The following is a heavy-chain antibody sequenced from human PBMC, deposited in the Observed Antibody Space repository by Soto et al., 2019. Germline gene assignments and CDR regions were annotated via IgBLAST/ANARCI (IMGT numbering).Heavy chain of an antibody. J-gene: IGHJ4*02. Sequence: PGGSLRLSCAASGFTFSSYAMSWVRQAPEKGLEWVSAISGSGGSTYYADSVKGRFTISRDNSKNTPYLQMNSLRAEDTAVYYCAKVIPSIAVAGTGWDYWGQGTLVTVSS. CDR2: ISGSGGST. CDR1: GFTFSSYA. D-gene: IGHD6-19*01. V-gene: IGHV3-23*01. CDR3: AKVIPSIAVAGTGWDY.